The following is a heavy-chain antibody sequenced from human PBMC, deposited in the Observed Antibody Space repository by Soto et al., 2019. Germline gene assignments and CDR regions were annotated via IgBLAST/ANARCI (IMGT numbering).Heavy chain of an antibody. V-gene: IGHV4-39*07. CDR3: ARILRDSQGWYHHDF. CDR1: EGGDSFNNNNHY. CDR2: IYYGGST. Sequence: SETLSLTCAVSEGGDSFNNNNHYWVWIRQPPGKGLEWVGSIYYGGSTYYNPSLESRVTVSVDTAKNEFSLKLNSVTAVDTATYYCARILRDSQGWYHHDFWGQGTLVTVSS. D-gene: IGHD6-19*01. J-gene: IGHJ4*02.